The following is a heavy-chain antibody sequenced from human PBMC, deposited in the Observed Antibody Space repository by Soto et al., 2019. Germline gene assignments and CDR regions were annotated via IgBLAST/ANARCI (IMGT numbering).Heavy chain of an antibody. V-gene: IGHV5-51*01. CDR3: AASIFYYGMDV. CDR1: GYTFTNYW. CDR2: IYPGDSDT. Sequence: GESLKISCKGSGYTFTNYWIGWVRQMPGKGPEWMGIIYPGDSDTKYNPSFQGQVTISADKSITTTYLQWSSLKASNTAIYYCAASIFYYGMDVWGQGTTVTVSS. J-gene: IGHJ6*02.